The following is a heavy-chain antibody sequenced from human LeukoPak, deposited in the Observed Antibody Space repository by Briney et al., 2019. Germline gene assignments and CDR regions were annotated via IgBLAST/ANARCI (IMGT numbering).Heavy chain of an antibody. Sequence: SQTLSLTCTVSGGSISSGNFYWSWIRQPAGKGLQWIGRIYSSGSTSYNPSLKSRVTMSVDTSKSQFSLKLSSVTAADTAVYYCAGWDWIEAAGAVGYWGQCTLVTVSS. CDR2: IYSSGST. V-gene: IGHV4-61*02. J-gene: IGHJ4*02. CDR3: AGWDWIEAAGAVGY. D-gene: IGHD6-13*01. CDR1: GGSISSGNFY.